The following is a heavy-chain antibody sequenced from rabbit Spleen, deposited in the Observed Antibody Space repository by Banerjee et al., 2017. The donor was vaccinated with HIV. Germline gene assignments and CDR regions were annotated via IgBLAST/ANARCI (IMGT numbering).Heavy chain of an antibody. D-gene: IGHD7-1*01. CDR3: ARETWGSTGNYGL. CDR1: GFSFNSGYD. Sequence: QQQLVESGGGLVKPGASLTLTCTASGFSFNSGYDICWVRQAPGKGLEWIACIGTGIGDTYYANWAKGRFTISKTSSTTVTLQVTSLTAADTATYFCARETWGSTGNYGLWGPGTLVTVS. V-gene: IGHV1S45*01. CDR2: IGTGIGDT. J-gene: IGHJ4*01.